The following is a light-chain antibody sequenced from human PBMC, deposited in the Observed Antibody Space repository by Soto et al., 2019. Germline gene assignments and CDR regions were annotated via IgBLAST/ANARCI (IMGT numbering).Light chain of an antibody. CDR2: GAA. J-gene: IGKJ1*01. CDR1: QSVFSS. V-gene: IGKV3-15*01. Sequence: EIVMTQSPATLSVSPGERATLSCRASQSVFSSLAWYQQKPGQAPRLLIYGAATRATGIPARFSGSGSGTEFTLTISSLQSEDFATYYCQQYYSYPWTFGQGTKVEIK. CDR3: QQYYSYPWT.